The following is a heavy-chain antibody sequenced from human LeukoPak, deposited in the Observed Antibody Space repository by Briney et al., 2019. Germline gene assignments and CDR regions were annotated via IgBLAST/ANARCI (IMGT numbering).Heavy chain of an antibody. CDR3: ARGDCSSTNCYGFDY. V-gene: IGHV4-30-4*01. D-gene: IGHD2-2*01. CDR2: IYYSGST. J-gene: IGHJ4*02. Sequence: SQTLSLTCTVFGGSISSGGYYWSWIRQPPGKGLEWIGYIYYSGSTYYNPSLKSRVTISVDTSKNQFSLKLSSVTAADTAVYYCARGDCSSTNCYGFDYWGQGTLVTVSS. CDR1: GGSISSGGYY.